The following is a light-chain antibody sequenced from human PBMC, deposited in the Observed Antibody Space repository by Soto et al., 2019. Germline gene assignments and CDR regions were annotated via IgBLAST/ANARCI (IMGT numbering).Light chain of an antibody. CDR1: QSVLYSSNNKNY. V-gene: IGKV4-1*01. CDR3: QQYNNWPRAT. CDR2: WAS. J-gene: IGKJ4*01. Sequence: DIVMTQSPDSLAVSLGERSTIKWKSSQSVLYSSNNKNYLAWYQQKPGQPPKLLIYWASTRESGVPDRFSGSGSGTDFTLTISSLQAEDVAVYYCQQYNNWPRATFGGGTKVDIK.